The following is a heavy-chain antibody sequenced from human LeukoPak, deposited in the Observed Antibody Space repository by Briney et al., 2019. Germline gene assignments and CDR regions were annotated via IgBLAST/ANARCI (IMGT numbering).Heavy chain of an antibody. CDR2: IWYDGRNK. D-gene: IGHD3-16*02. J-gene: IGHJ3*02. V-gene: IGHV3-33*08. CDR3: ARVNRGDAFDI. Sequence: GGSLRLSCAASGFTFRSYAMSWVRQAPGKGLEWVAVIWYDGRNKFYADSLKGRFTISRDNSKNTLYLQMNSLRAEDTAVYYCARVNRGDAFDIWGQGTLVTVSS. CDR1: GFTFRSYA.